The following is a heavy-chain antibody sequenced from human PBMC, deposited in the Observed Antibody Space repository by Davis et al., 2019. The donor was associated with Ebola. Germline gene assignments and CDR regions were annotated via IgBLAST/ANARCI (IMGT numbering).Heavy chain of an antibody. V-gene: IGHV5-10-1*01. CDR2: IDPSDSYT. J-gene: IGHJ6*02. Sequence: GESLKISCKGSGYSFTSYWISWVRQMPGKGLEWMGRIDPSDSYTNYSPSFQGHVTISADKSISTAYLQWSSLKASDTAMYYCAREAGEYCNSTSCPRNGMDVWGQGTTVTVSS. CDR1: GYSFTSYW. CDR3: AREAGEYCNSTSCPRNGMDV. D-gene: IGHD2-2*01.